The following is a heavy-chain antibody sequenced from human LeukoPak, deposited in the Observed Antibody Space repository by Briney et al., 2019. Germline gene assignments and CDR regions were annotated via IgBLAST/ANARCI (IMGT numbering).Heavy chain of an antibody. D-gene: IGHD3-22*01. Sequence: GESLKISCKGSGYSFTSYRIGWVRQMPGKGLEWMGIIYPGDSDSRYSPSFQGRVTISAGKSINTAYLQWSSLKASDTAMYYCARSDNGSGYSDYWGQGTLVTVSS. CDR1: GYSFTSYR. CDR2: IYPGDSDS. CDR3: ARSDNGSGYSDY. J-gene: IGHJ4*02. V-gene: IGHV5-51*01.